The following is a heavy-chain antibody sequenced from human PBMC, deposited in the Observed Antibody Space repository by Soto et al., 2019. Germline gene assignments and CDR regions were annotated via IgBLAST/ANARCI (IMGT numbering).Heavy chain of an antibody. Sequence: DSVKVSCKRSGYTLTCYYMHWLRQAPGKGLEWMGWISPNSGGTNYEQKFQDRVTITRDTTTNTAYMELRSLRSDDTAVYYCAREGPRPYYYYGMDVWGQGTTVTVSS. CDR1: GYTLTCYY. CDR3: AREGPRPYYYYGMDV. CDR2: ISPNSGGT. J-gene: IGHJ6*02. V-gene: IGHV1-2*02.